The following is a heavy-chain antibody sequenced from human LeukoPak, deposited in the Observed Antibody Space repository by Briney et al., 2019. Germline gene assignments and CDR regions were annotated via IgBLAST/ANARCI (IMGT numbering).Heavy chain of an antibody. CDR3: ARQNGGYYYYYMDV. J-gene: IGHJ6*03. CDR2: IYYSGST. D-gene: IGHD3-16*01. V-gene: IGHV4-31*03. Sequence: SQTLSLTCTVSGGSISSGGYYWSWIRQHPGKGLEWIGYIYYSGSTYYNPSLKSRVTISVDTSKNQFSLKLSSVTAADTAVYYCARQNGGYYYYYMDVWGKGTTVTVSS. CDR1: GGSISSGGYY.